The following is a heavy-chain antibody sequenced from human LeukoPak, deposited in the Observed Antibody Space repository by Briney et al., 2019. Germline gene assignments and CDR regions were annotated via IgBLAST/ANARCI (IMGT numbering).Heavy chain of an antibody. J-gene: IGHJ4*02. Sequence: ASVKVSCKASGYTFTGYYMHWVRQAPGQGLEWMGWINPNSGGTNYAQKFQGWVTMTRDTSISTAYTELSRLRSDDTAVYYCARGYYDSSGYFDYWGQGTLVTVSS. D-gene: IGHD3-22*01. V-gene: IGHV1-2*04. CDR2: INPNSGGT. CDR3: ARGYYDSSGYFDY. CDR1: GYTFTGYY.